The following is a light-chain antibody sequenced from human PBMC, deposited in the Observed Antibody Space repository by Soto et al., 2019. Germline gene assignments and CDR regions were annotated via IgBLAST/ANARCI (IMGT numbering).Light chain of an antibody. V-gene: IGLV2-14*01. CDR1: SSDVGSYNY. CDR3: SSYTRSSTRV. Sequence: QSALTQPASVSGSPGQSITISCTGTSSDVGSYNYVSWYQQYPGKAPKLMIYDVSNRPSGVSYRFSGSKSGNTASLTISGLQAEDEADYYCSSYTRSSTRVFGGGTQLTVL. CDR2: DVS. J-gene: IGLJ3*02.